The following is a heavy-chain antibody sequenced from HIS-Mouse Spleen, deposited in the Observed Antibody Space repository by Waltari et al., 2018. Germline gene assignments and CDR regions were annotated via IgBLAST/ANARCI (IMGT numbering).Heavy chain of an antibody. CDR2: IYYSGST. Sequence: QLQLQESGPGLVKPSETLSLTCTVSGGPISSSSYYGGWIRQPPGKGLEWIWGIYYSGSTYYNPSLKSRVTISVDTSKNQFSLKLSSVTAADTAVYYCAREIPYSSSWYDWYFDLWGRGTLVTVSS. J-gene: IGHJ2*01. CDR3: AREIPYSSSWYDWYFDL. CDR1: GGPISSSSYY. V-gene: IGHV4-39*07. D-gene: IGHD6-13*01.